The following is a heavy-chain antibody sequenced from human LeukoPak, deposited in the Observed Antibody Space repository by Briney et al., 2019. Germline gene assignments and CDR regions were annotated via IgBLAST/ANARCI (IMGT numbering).Heavy chain of an antibody. V-gene: IGHV3-53*01. Sequence: GGSLRLSCAASGFTVSSNYMSWVRQAPGKGLEWVSVIYSGGTTYYADSVKGRFTISRDNSKNTLYLQMNSLRAEDTAVYYCARGYSSGWYGDYWGQGTLVIVSS. CDR2: IYSGGTT. CDR1: GFTVSSNY. J-gene: IGHJ4*02. D-gene: IGHD6-19*01. CDR3: ARGYSSGWYGDY.